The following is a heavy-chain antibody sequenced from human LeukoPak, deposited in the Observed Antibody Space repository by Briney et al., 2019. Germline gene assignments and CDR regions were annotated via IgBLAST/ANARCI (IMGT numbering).Heavy chain of an antibody. Sequence: ASVKVSCKASGYTFTSYDINWVRQATGQGLEWMGWMNPNSGNTGYAQKFQGRVTITRNTSISTAYMELSSLRSEDTAVYYCARGRGRRLTMIVVVSYYYYMDVWGKGTTVTVSS. D-gene: IGHD3-22*01. V-gene: IGHV1-8*03. CDR2: MNPNSGNT. CDR3: ARGRGRRLTMIVVVSYYYYMDV. CDR1: GYTFTSYD. J-gene: IGHJ6*03.